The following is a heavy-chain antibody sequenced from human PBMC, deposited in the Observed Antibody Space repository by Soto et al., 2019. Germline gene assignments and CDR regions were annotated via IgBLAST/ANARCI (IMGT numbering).Heavy chain of an antibody. D-gene: IGHD5-12*01. V-gene: IGHV3-30*18. CDR2: ISYDGSNK. CDR3: AKAPGDGYNYLDY. Sequence: GGSLRLSCAASGFTFSSYGMHWVRQAPGKGLEWVALISYDGSNKYFADSMKGRFTISRDNSKNTLYLQMNSLRAEDTAVYYCAKAPGDGYNYLDYWGQGTLVTV. J-gene: IGHJ4*02. CDR1: GFTFSSYG.